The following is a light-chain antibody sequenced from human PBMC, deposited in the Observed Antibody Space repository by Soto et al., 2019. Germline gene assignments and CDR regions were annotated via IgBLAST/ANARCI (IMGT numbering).Light chain of an antibody. Sequence: DIQMTQSPSSLSASVGDTVIITCRASQSISIYSNWYQQKPGKAPRLLIYSASILQSGVPSRFSGSGSGTDFTLTISGXQPEDFATYYCQQSFSTLWTFGQGTKVDIK. V-gene: IGKV1-39*01. CDR1: QSISIY. J-gene: IGKJ1*01. CDR2: SAS. CDR3: QQSFSTLWT.